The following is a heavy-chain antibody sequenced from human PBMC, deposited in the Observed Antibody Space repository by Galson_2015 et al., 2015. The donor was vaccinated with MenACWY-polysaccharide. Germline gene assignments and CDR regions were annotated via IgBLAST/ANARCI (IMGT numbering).Heavy chain of an antibody. V-gene: IGHV3-30*18. CDR3: AKDRYYDLWIGSGGMDV. D-gene: IGHD3-3*01. Sequence: SLRLSCAASGFPFSTYGMHWVRQAPGKGLECVALISYDGSNTSYADSVKGRFTISRDNSKKTLYLQMNSLRAEDTAVYYCAKDRYYDLWIGSGGMDVWGRGTTVTVSS. CDR1: GFPFSTYG. CDR2: ISYDGSNT. J-gene: IGHJ6*02.